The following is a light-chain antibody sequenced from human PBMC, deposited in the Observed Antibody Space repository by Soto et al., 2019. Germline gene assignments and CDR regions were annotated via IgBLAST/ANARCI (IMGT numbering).Light chain of an antibody. J-gene: IGKJ3*01. CDR2: AAS. Sequence: DIQMTQSPSSLSASVGDRVTITCRASQSISSYLNWYQQKPGKAPKILIYAASSLQSGVPSRLSGSGSGTDFTLTISSMQPEDFATYYCQQSYSTLTFGPGTKVDIK. CDR3: QQSYSTLT. V-gene: IGKV1-39*01. CDR1: QSISSY.